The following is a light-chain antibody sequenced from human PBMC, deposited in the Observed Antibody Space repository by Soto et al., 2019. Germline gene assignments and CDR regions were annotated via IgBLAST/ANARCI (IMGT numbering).Light chain of an antibody. Sequence: DIQMTQSPSSLSTSVGDRATITCRASQGIGTNLAWYQQKPGQMAKLLIYAASTLLTGVPTRFSGSGSGTDFTLTISSLQPEYVATYYCQRYSSGPRTFGEGTKVEIK. J-gene: IGKJ1*01. CDR1: QGIGTN. V-gene: IGKV1-27*01. CDR2: AAS. CDR3: QRYSSGPRT.